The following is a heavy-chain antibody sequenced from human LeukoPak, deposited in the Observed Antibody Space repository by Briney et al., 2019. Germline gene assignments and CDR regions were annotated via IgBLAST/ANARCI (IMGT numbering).Heavy chain of an antibody. CDR2: ISYDGSNK. CDR3: ASSYFTAG. CDR1: GFTFSSYA. V-gene: IGHV3-30*01. D-gene: IGHD2-21*01. Sequence: GGSVRLSCAASGFTFSSYALHWVRQAPGKGLEWVAVISYDGSNKYYADSVKGRFTISRDNSKNTLYLQMNSLRAEDTAVYYCASSYFTAGWGQGTLVTVSS. J-gene: IGHJ4*02.